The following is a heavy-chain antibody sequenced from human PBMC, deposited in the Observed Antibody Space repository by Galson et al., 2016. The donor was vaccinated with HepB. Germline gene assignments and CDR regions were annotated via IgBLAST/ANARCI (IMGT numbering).Heavy chain of an antibody. CDR1: GFTFSNYA. J-gene: IGHJ4*02. CDR2: ISSNGGTT. Sequence: SLRLSCAASGFTFSNYAIHWVRQAPGKGLEYVSVISSNGGTTYYANSVKGRFTISRDNSNNTLYLQMGSLRVEDTAVYYCARGGGTARITYRYWGQGTLVTVSS. CDR3: ARGGGTARITYRY. D-gene: IGHD6-13*01. V-gene: IGHV3-64*01.